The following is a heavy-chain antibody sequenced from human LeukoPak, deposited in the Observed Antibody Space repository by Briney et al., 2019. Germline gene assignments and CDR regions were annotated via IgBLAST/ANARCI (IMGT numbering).Heavy chain of an antibody. D-gene: IGHD3-3*01. CDR2: IRYDGSNK. J-gene: IGHJ4*02. V-gene: IGHV3-30*02. CDR1: GFTFSSYG. CDR3: AKDGTYYDFWSGYCESGSQYLWADY. Sequence: PGGSLRLSCAASGFTFSSYGMHWVRQAPGKGLEWVAFIRYDGSNKYYADSVKGRFTISRDNSKNTLYLQMKSLRAEDTAVYYCAKDGTYYDFWSGYCESGSQYLWADYWGQGTLVTVSS.